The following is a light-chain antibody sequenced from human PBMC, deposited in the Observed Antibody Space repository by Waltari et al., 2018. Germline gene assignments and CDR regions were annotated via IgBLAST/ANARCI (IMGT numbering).Light chain of an antibody. CDR1: QSISTN. J-gene: IGKJ5*01. V-gene: IGKV3-15*01. Sequence: EIVMTQSPATLSVSPGERATLSCRASQSISTNLAWYQQKPGQAPRLLICGAATRATGCPARFSGSGFGTEFTLTISSLLSEDFAVYYCQHYHNWPPITFGQGTRLEIK. CDR3: QHYHNWPPIT. CDR2: GAA.